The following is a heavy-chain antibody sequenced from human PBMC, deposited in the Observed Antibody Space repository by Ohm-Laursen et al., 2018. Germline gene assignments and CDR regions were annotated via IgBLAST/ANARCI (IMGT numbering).Heavy chain of an antibody. D-gene: IGHD3-16*01. Sequence: SDTLSLTCAVYGGSSSSYYWSWIRQPPGKGLEWIGYIYYSGSTNYNPSLKSRVTISVDTSKNQFSLKLSSVTAADTAVYYCARDGGGGGMDVWGQGTTVTVSS. V-gene: IGHV4-59*01. CDR2: IYYSGST. CDR3: ARDGGGGGMDV. CDR1: GGSSSSYY. J-gene: IGHJ6*02.